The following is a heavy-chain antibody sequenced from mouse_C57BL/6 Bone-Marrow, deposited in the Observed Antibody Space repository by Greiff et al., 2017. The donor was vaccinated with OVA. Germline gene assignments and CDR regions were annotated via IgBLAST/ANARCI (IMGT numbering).Heavy chain of an antibody. V-gene: IGHV5-6*01. CDR2: ISSGGSYT. D-gene: IGHD1-1*01. Sequence: EVKLVESGGDLVKPGGSLKLSCAASGFTFSSYGMSWVRQTPDKRLEWVATISSGGSYTYYPDSVKGRFTISRDNAKNTLYLQMSSLKSEDTAMYYWASPPCITTVVATGYFDVWGTGTTVTVSS. CDR1: GFTFSSYG. CDR3: ASPPCITTVVATGYFDV. J-gene: IGHJ1*03.